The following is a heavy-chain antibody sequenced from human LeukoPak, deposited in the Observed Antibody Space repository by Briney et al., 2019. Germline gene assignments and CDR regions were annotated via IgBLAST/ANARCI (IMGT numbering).Heavy chain of an antibody. CDR2: IYTSGST. V-gene: IGHV4-4*07. CDR1: GGSISSYY. Sequence: NPSETLSLTCTVSGGSISSYYWSWIRQPAGKGLEWIGRIYTSGSTDYNPSLKSRVTMSVDKSKNQFSLKLSSVTAADTAVYYCTRADFWSGYRFDYWGQGTLATVSS. CDR3: TRADFWSGYRFDY. J-gene: IGHJ4*02. D-gene: IGHD3-3*01.